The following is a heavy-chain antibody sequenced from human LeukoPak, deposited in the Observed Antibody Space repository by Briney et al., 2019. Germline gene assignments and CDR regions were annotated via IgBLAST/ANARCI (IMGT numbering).Heavy chain of an antibody. D-gene: IGHD2-2*02. J-gene: IGHJ4*02. Sequence: SETLSLTCAVSGYSINSDYYWGWIRPPPGKGPEWIGSIYHSGSTYYNPSLKSRVTISVDTSTNQFSLKLNSVTAADTAVYYCARQYQLLYPDYWGQGTLVTVSS. V-gene: IGHV4-38-2*01. CDR1: GYSINSDYY. CDR3: ARQYQLLYPDY. CDR2: IYHSGST.